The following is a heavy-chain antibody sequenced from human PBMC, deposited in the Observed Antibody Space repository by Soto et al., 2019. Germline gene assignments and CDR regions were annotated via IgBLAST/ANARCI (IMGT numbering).Heavy chain of an antibody. V-gene: IGHV3-23*01. CDR3: AKAQVMGVISAMDV. J-gene: IGHJ6*01. Sequence: EVQLLESGGGLVQTGGSLRISCVASGFTFGNYAMRWVRQAPGKGLEWVAGIGGNSVHIYYADSVKGRLTISRDNSKYTVYLQMSSLRVEDTAVSYCAKAQVMGVISAMDVWGRGTTVTDSS. CDR1: GFTFGNYA. CDR2: IGGNSVHI. D-gene: IGHD3-16*02.